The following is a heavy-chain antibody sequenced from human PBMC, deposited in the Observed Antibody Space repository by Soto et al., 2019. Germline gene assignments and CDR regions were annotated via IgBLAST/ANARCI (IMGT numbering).Heavy chain of an antibody. CDR2: MLYDGSDT. CDR1: GFIFSNNC. D-gene: IGHD2-15*01. V-gene: IGHV3-30*02. J-gene: IGHJ4*02. Sequence: GGSLRLSCVGSGFIFSNNCMRWVRQTPGKGLEWVAFMLYDGSDTFYADSVKGRFTISRDNSKNTLFLHMSNLRAEDTAMYYCTIARVADSDLDHWGQGTMVTVYS. CDR3: TIARVADSDLDH.